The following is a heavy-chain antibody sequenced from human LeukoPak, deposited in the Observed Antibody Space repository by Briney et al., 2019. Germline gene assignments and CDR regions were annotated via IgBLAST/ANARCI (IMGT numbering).Heavy chain of an antibody. CDR2: IYYSGST. CDR3: ARGRQWLRSWYYYMDV. Sequence: PSETLSLTCTVSGGSISSSSYYWGWIRQPPGKGLEWIGSIYYSGSTYYNPSLKSRVTISVDTSKNQFSLKLSSVTAADTAVYYCARGRQWLRSWYYYMDVWGKGTTVTVSS. D-gene: IGHD5-12*01. CDR1: GGSISSSSYY. J-gene: IGHJ6*03. V-gene: IGHV4-39*07.